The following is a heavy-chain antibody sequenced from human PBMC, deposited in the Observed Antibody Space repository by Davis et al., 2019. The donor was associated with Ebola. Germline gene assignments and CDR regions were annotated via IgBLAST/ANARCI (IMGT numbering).Heavy chain of an antibody. CDR1: GFTFIGHW. Sequence: GESLKISCAASGFTFIGHWMSWVRQAPGKGLEWVANIKQDGSEKYYVDSVRGRFTISRDNAKNSLHLQMNSLRAEDTAIYYCARDGDWTYDCWGQGTLVTVSS. CDR3: ARDGDWTYDC. CDR2: IKQDGSEK. J-gene: IGHJ4*02. D-gene: IGHD1-7*01. V-gene: IGHV3-7*01.